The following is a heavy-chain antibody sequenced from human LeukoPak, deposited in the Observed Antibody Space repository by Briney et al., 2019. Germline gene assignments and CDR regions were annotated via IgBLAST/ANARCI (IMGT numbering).Heavy chain of an antibody. Sequence: GGSLRLSCAASGFTFSRYWMSWVRQAPGKGLEWVANIRDDGSDKYYVDSVKGRFTISRDNAKNSLYLQMNSLRDEDTAVYYCARGQDWNHDYWGQGTLANVSA. V-gene: IGHV3-7*01. CDR2: IRDDGSDK. CDR1: GFTFSRYW. CDR3: ARGQDWNHDY. J-gene: IGHJ4*02. D-gene: IGHD1-1*01.